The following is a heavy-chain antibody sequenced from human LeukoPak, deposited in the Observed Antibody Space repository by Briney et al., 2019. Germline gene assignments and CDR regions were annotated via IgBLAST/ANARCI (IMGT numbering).Heavy chain of an antibody. Sequence: PSETLSLTCAVYGGSFSAYYWSWLRQSPGKGLEWIAEINHRGDTNYNPYVKSRVTISVDTSKNQFSLQVTSLTAADTAIYYCARGPTISETGYFDYWGQGTLVTVSS. CDR1: GGSFSAYY. D-gene: IGHD1-1*01. J-gene: IGHJ4*03. CDR3: ARGPTISETGYFDY. CDR2: INHRGDT. V-gene: IGHV4-34*01.